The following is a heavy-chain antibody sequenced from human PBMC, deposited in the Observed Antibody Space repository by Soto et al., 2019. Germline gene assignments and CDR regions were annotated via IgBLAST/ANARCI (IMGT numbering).Heavy chain of an antibody. Sequence: SETLSLTCTVSGGSISSSSYYWGWIRQPPGKGLEWIGSIYYSGSTYYNPSLKSRVTISVDTSKNQFSLKLSSVTAADTAVYYCARHXSGGFWSGYSYYYGMDVWGQGTTVTVSS. D-gene: IGHD3-3*01. CDR2: IYYSGST. J-gene: IGHJ6*02. CDR1: GGSISSSSYY. CDR3: ARHXSGGFWSGYSYYYGMDV. V-gene: IGHV4-39*01.